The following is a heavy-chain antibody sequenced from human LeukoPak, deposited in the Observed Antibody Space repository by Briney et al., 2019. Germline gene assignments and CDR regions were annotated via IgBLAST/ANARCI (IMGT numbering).Heavy chain of an antibody. CDR2: ISYVGSLK. D-gene: IGHD3-22*01. CDR3: AKQSLYDSSGHFHY. Sequence: GRPLRLSCVGSGYTFSYYGIHWVRQAPGKRLEWVTAISYVGSLKYYADSVRGRFTISRDNSKNTLFLRMNILRAEDTAVYFCAKQSLYDSSGHFHYWGQGTLVTVSS. V-gene: IGHV3-30*18. CDR1: GYTFSYYG. J-gene: IGHJ4*02.